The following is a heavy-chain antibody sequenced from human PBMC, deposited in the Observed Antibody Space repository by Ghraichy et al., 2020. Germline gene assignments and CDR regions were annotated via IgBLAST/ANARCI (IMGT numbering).Heavy chain of an antibody. CDR2: IWYGGSNK. Sequence: GGSLRLSCAASGFTFSSYGMHWVRQAPGKGLEWVAVIWYGGSNKYYADSVKGRFTISRDNSKNTLYLQMNSLRAEDTAVYYCAKDWGKYSSSWYSGYYYYGMDVWGQGTTVTVSS. D-gene: IGHD6-13*01. J-gene: IGHJ6*02. CDR1: GFTFSSYG. CDR3: AKDWGKYSSSWYSGYYYYGMDV. V-gene: IGHV3-33*06.